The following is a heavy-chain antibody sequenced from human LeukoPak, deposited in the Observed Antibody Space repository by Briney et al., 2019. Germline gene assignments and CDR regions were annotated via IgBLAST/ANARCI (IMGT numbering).Heavy chain of an antibody. Sequence: PSETLSLTCTVSGGSISSGSYYWSWIRQPPGKGLEWIGYIYYSGSTYYNPSLRSRVTISVDTSKNQFSLKLSSVTAADTAVYYCARAPVTMVRGVYGLGAFDIWGQGTMVTVSS. CDR2: IYYSGST. D-gene: IGHD3-10*01. J-gene: IGHJ3*02. V-gene: IGHV4-30-4*08. CDR1: GGSISSGSYY. CDR3: ARAPVTMVRGVYGLGAFDI.